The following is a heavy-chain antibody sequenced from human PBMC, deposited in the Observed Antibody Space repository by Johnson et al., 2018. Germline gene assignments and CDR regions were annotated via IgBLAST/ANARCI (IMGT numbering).Heavy chain of an antibody. CDR2: ISYDGSNK. Sequence: QVQLVQSGGGVVQPGRSLRLSCAASGFTFSSYGMHWVRQAPGKGLEWVAVISYDGSNKYYADSVKGRFTISRDNSKNTLYLQMNSLRAEDTAVYYCANWDHMYDAFDIWGKGTMVTVSS. J-gene: IGHJ3*02. V-gene: IGHV3-30*18. CDR1: GFTFSSYG. CDR3: ANWDHMYDAFDI. D-gene: IGHD1-14*01.